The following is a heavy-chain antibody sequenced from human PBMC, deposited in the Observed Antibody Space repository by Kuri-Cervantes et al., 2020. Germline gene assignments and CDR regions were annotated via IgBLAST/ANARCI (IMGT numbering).Heavy chain of an antibody. J-gene: IGHJ4*02. D-gene: IGHD3-22*01. CDR3: AREQRWAMIAFLDY. CDR1: GGSISSYY. Sequence: SETLSLTCTVSGGSISSYYWSWIRQPPGKGLEWIGYIYYSGSTNYNPSLKSRATISVDTSKNQFSLKLNSVTPEDTAVYYCAREQRWAMIAFLDYWGQGTLVTVSS. V-gene: IGHV4-59*12. CDR2: IYYSGST.